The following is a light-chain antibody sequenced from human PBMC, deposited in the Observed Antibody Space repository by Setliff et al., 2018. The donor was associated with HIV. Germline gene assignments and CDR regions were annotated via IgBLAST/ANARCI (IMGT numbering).Light chain of an antibody. J-gene: IGLJ1*01. CDR2: GVK. CDR1: SADVGAFNY. V-gene: IGLV2-14*01. Sequence: QSVLAQPASVSGSPGQPITISCTGTSADVGAFNYVSWYQQHPGKAPRLLIYGVKNRPSQVSNRFSGSKSGNTASLTISGLQAEDEVDYYCGSYSSANTQIFGTGTKVTVL. CDR3: GSYSSANTQI.